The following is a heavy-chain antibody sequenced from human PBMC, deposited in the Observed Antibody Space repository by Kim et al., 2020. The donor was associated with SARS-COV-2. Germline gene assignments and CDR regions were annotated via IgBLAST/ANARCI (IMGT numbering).Heavy chain of an antibody. V-gene: IGHV1-18*04. CDR1: GYTFTSYG. J-gene: IGHJ4*02. CDR2: ISAYNGNT. D-gene: IGHD3-22*01. Sequence: ASVKVSCKASGYTFTSYGISWVRQAPGQGLEWMGWISAYNGNTNYAQKLQGRVTMTTDTSTSTAYMELRSLRSDDTAVYYCARDWGYDSSGYGYFDYWGQGTLVTVSS. CDR3: ARDWGYDSSGYGYFDY.